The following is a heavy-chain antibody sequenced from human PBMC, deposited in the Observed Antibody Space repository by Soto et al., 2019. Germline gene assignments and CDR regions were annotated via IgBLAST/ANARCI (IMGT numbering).Heavy chain of an antibody. CDR2: ISYDGSNK. V-gene: IGHV3-30*18. Sequence: GGSLRLSCAASGFTFSSYGMHWVRQAPGKGLEWVAVISYDGSNKYYADSVKGRFTISRDNSKNTLYLQMNSLRAEDTAVYYCAKESVRLRPLLYYFDYWGQGTLVTVAS. CDR3: AKESVRLRPLLYYFDY. J-gene: IGHJ4*02. CDR1: GFTFSSYG. D-gene: IGHD4-17*01.